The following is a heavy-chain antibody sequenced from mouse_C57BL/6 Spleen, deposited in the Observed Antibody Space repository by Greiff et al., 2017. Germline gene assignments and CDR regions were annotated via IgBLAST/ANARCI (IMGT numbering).Heavy chain of an antibody. J-gene: IGHJ2*01. CDR1: GFTFSSYT. CDR3: ARDDSNYVDYFDY. D-gene: IGHD2-5*01. CDR2: ISGGGGNT. V-gene: IGHV5-9*01. Sequence: EVKLEESGGGLVKPGGSLKLSCAASGFTFSSYTMSWVRQTPEKRLEWVATISGGGGNTYYPDSVKGRFTISRDNAKNTLYLQMSSLRSEDTALYYCARDDSNYVDYFDYWGQGTTLTVSS.